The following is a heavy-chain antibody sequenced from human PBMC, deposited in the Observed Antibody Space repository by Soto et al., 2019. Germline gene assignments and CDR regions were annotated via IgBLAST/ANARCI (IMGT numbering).Heavy chain of an antibody. V-gene: IGHV4-59*01. CDR2: FCYGGSA. Sequence: PSETLSLTCTVSGGSISSYCWSWIRQPPGKGLEWIGYFCYGGSANYNPSLKSRVSISEDTSKNQLSLNLASVTAADTAVYYCARERPHSGGFDYWGQGTLVTVSS. D-gene: IGHD2-15*01. CDR3: ARERPHSGGFDY. J-gene: IGHJ4*02. CDR1: GGSISSYC.